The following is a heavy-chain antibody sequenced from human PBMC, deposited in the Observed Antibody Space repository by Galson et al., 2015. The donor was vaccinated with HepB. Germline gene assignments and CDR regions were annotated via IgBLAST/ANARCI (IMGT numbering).Heavy chain of an antibody. CDR3: ARMKYQLLPPAYYYYAMDV. CDR2: INPSSGST. D-gene: IGHD2-2*01. J-gene: IGHJ6*02. V-gene: IGHV1-46*01. CDR1: GYTFTTYY. Sequence: SVKVSCKASGYTFTTYYMHWVRLAPGQGLEYMGMINPSSGSTAYAQKFQGRLTLTRDTSTSTAYMELSSLRSEDTAVYYCARMKYQLLPPAYYYYAMDVWGQGTTVTVSS.